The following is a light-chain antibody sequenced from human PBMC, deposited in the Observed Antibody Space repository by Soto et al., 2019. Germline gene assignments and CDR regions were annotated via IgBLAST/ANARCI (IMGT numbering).Light chain of an antibody. CDR1: QYVNNDY. V-gene: IGKV3-20*01. CDR2: GAS. J-gene: IGKJ2*01. CDR3: QQYGNSPTYT. Sequence: DIVLTQSPGTLSLSPGERATLSCRASQYVNNDYLAWYQQRPGQAPRLLIYGASRRATGIPDRFSGSGSGTDFTLTISGLEPEDFGVFYCQQYGNSPTYTFGQGTKLQIK.